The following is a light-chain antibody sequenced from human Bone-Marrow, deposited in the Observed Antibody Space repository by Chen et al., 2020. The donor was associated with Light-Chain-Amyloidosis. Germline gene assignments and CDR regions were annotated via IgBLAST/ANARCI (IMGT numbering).Light chain of an antibody. Sequence: SYELTQPHSVSVSPGQTARITCSGDDLPTKYAYWYQQKPGQAPLLVIHRDTERPSGISERFSGSSSGTTATLTISGVQAEDEADYHCQSADSSGTDEVIFGGGTKLTVL. CDR2: RDT. CDR1: DLPTKY. J-gene: IGLJ2*01. V-gene: IGLV3-25*03. CDR3: QSADSSGTDEVI.